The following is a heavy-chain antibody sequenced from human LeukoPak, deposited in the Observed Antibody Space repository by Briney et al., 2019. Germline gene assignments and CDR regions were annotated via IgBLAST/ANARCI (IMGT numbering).Heavy chain of an antibody. CDR3: TTDPGGYPDDY. Sequence: GGSLRLSCAASGFTFSSYGMHWVRQAPGKGLEWVAVIWYDGSNKYYADSVKGRFTISRDNSKNTLYLQMNSLKTEDTAVYYCTTDPGGYPDDYWGQGTLVTVSS. CDR1: GFTFSSYG. D-gene: IGHD1-1*01. V-gene: IGHV3-33*01. J-gene: IGHJ4*02. CDR2: IWYDGSNK.